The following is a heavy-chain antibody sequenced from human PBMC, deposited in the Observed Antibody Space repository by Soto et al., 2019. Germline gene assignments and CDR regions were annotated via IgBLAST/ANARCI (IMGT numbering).Heavy chain of an antibody. Sequence: ASVKVSCKASGYTFTSYAMHWVRQAPGQRLEWMGWINAGNGNTKYSQKFQGRVTITRDTSASTAYMELSSLRSEDTAAYYCARDRGHVLRFLEWLRGSMDVWGQGTTVTVSS. J-gene: IGHJ6*02. V-gene: IGHV1-3*01. CDR3: ARDRGHVLRFLEWLRGSMDV. CDR1: GYTFTSYA. CDR2: INAGNGNT. D-gene: IGHD3-3*01.